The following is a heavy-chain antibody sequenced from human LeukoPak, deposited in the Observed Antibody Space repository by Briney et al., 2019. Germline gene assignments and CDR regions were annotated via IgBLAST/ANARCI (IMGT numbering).Heavy chain of an antibody. CDR2: LHPGGNT. Sequence: GGSLRLSCAASGFTFSIYALNWVRQAPGKGLEWVSVLHPGGNTLYADSVKGRFAISRDDSQNMLYLQMNTLRAEDTALYYCAREGRGSYLAYWGQGTLVTVSS. V-gene: IGHV3-53*01. J-gene: IGHJ4*02. D-gene: IGHD1-26*01. CDR1: GFTFSIYA. CDR3: AREGRGSYLAY.